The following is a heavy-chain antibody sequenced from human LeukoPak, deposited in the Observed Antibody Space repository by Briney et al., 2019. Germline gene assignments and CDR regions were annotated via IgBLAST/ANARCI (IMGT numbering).Heavy chain of an antibody. CDR2: ISSSSSYI. J-gene: IGHJ4*02. CDR3: ARGNTYYYDSSGKS. Sequence: GGSLRLSCAASGFTFSNYSMNWVRQAPGKGLEWVSSISSSSSYIYYADSVKGRFTISRDNAKNSLYLQMNSLRAEDTAVYYCARGNTYYYDSSGKSWGQGTLVTVSS. D-gene: IGHD3-22*01. CDR1: GFTFSNYS. V-gene: IGHV3-21*01.